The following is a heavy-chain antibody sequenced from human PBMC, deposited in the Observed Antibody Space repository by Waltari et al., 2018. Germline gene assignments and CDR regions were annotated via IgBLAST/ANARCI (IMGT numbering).Heavy chain of an antibody. V-gene: IGHV4-61*02. J-gene: IGHJ4*02. CDR2: VYTSGST. CDR3: ARDLGYCRNTSCYAFNH. Sequence: QVQLQESGPGLVKPSQTLSLTCTVSGGSISSGTYYWSWIRQPAGKGLEWIGRVYTSGSTDYNPSLKSRVTISVDTSKNQFSLKLRSVTAADTAVYYCARDLGYCRNTSCYAFNHWGRGTLVTVSS. CDR1: GGSISSGTYY. D-gene: IGHD2-2*01.